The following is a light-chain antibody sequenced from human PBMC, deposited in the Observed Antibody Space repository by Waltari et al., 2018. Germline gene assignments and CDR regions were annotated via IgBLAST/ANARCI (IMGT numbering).Light chain of an antibody. V-gene: IGLV3-1*01. Sequence: SYELTQPPSVSVSPGQTVSITCSGDILGNKYASWYQQKPGQSPLLVIYQDTKRPSEIPERFSGSKSANAATLTITGTQAVDEADYYCQALGTGAWVFGGGTKLTVL. CDR1: ILGNKY. CDR2: QDT. CDR3: QALGTGAWV. J-gene: IGLJ3*02.